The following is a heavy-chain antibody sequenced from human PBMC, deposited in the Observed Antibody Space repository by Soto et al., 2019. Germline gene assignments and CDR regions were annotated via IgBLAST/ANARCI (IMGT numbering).Heavy chain of an antibody. CDR3: ARQRSIAARPGVFDY. CDR1: GGSISSSSYY. Sequence: KTSETLSLTCTVSGGSISSSSYYWGWIRQPPGKGLEWIGSIYYSGSTYYNPSLKSRVTISVDTSKNQFSLKLSSVTAADTAVYYCARQRSIAARPGVFDYWGQGTLVTVSS. D-gene: IGHD6-6*01. V-gene: IGHV4-39*01. J-gene: IGHJ4*02. CDR2: IYYSGST.